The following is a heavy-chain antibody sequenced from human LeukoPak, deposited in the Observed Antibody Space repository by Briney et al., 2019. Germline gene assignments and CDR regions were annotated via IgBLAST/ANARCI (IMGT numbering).Heavy chain of an antibody. CDR2: TGATT. V-gene: IGHV3-23*01. Sequence: TGATTYYADSVKGWFIISRDNSKNTLYLEMSSLRAEDTAVYFCARRGYYYDSSGYYSVGDYWGQGTLVTVSS. J-gene: IGHJ4*02. D-gene: IGHD3-22*01. CDR3: ARRGYYYDSSGYYSVGDY.